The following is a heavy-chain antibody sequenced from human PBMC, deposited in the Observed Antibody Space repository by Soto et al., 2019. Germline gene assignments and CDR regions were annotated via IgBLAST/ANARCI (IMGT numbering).Heavy chain of an antibody. Sequence: QVQLVESGGGSVKPGGSLRLSCAASGFTFSDYYMSWIRQAPGKGLERVSDTNYADSVKGRFTIARDNAKNSLYLQMNSLRDEDTAVYYCARDLRYGAFDIWGQGTMVTVSS. CDR3: ARDLRYGAFDI. D-gene: IGHD5-18*01. V-gene: IGHV3-11*05. CDR2: T. CDR1: GFTFSDYY. J-gene: IGHJ3*02.